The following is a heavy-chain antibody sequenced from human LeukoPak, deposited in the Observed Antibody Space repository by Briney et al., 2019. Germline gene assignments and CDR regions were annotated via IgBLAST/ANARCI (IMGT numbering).Heavy chain of an antibody. Sequence: SGPTLVKPTQTLTLTFTFSGFSLSTRGVGVGWIRQPPGKALEWLALIYWDDDKRYSPSLKSRLTITKDTSKTQVVLTMTNMDPVDTATYYCAHRASRFLEWLDWGQGTLVTVSS. V-gene: IGHV2-5*02. CDR3: AHRASRFLEWLD. D-gene: IGHD3-3*01. CDR1: GFSLSTRGVG. J-gene: IGHJ4*02. CDR2: IYWDDDK.